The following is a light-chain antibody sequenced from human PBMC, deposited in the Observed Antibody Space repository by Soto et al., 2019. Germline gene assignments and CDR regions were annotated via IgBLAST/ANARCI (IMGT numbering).Light chain of an antibody. CDR2: DAS. J-gene: IGKJ3*01. Sequence: DIVLTQSPGTLSLSPGERAILSCRASQSVVNSYLAWFQHKPGQALRLLIHDASRRATGIPDRFSGSGSGTDFTLTISRLEPEDFAVYYCQQYGDSPFTFGPGTRVDIK. V-gene: IGKV3-20*01. CDR1: QSVVNSY. CDR3: QQYGDSPFT.